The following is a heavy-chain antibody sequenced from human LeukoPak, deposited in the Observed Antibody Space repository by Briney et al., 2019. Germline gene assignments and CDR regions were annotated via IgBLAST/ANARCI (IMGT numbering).Heavy chain of an antibody. Sequence: HPGRSLRLSCAASGYTFSSHGIHWVRQAPGKGLEWLSFISHDGTNKDYSDFVKGRFTVSRDNSKDTVYLQMNSLRAEDTALYYCARDEPPYYDILFGVGSLDLWGQGTMVTVSS. D-gene: IGHD3-9*01. CDR3: ARDEPPYYDILFGVGSLDL. J-gene: IGHJ3*01. V-gene: IGHV3-30*04. CDR1: GYTFSSHG. CDR2: ISHDGTNK.